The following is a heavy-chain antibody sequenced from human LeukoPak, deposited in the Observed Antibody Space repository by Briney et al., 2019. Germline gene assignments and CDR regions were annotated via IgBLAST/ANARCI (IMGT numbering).Heavy chain of an antibody. Sequence: GGSLRLSCAASGFTFSRYCMHWVRQAPGKGLVWVSRSKSDGSTNYADSMKGRFTISRDNAKNTVSLQMNSLRAEDTGVYYCARAPAEIGGYYPEYFRHWGQGTLVTVSS. CDR2: SKSDGST. V-gene: IGHV3-74*01. J-gene: IGHJ1*01. D-gene: IGHD3-22*01. CDR1: GFTFSRYC. CDR3: ARAPAEIGGYYPEYFRH.